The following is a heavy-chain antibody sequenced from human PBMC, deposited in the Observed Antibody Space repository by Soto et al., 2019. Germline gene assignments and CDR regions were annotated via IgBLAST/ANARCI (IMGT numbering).Heavy chain of an antibody. CDR3: LKDAPNGSIDD. J-gene: IGHJ4*02. V-gene: IGHV3-9*01. CDR2: VSPTGDTV. Sequence: VQVVASGGGLVPPGRSLRLSCAGSGFRFEQYVMHWVRQAPGKGLECVSTVSPTGDTVAYADSVEGRFTVSRDNAKTSLYLQMNSLKGDDTAFYYCLKDAPNGSIDDWGQGTLVTVSS. CDR1: GFRFEQYV. D-gene: IGHD3-10*01.